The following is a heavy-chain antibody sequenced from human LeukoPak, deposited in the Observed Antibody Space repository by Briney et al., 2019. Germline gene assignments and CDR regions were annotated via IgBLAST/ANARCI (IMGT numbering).Heavy chain of an antibody. CDR1: GYTFTGYY. V-gene: IGHV1-2*02. CDR2: INPNSGGT. D-gene: IGHD3-22*01. CDR3: ARDSNLNTMIVVVNWFDP. J-gene: IGHJ5*02. Sequence: ASVKVSCKASGYTFTGYYMHWVRQAPGQGLEWMGWINPNSGGTNYAQKFQGRVTMTRDTSISTAYMELSRLRSDDTAVYYCARDSNLNTMIVVVNWFDPWGQGTLVTVSS.